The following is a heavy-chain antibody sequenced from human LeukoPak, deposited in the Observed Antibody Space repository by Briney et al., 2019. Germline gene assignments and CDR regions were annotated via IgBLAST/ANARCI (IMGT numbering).Heavy chain of an antibody. CDR3: ARDRGGPYCGGDCYFAAFDI. J-gene: IGHJ3*02. D-gene: IGHD2-21*02. CDR1: GFTFSNYA. Sequence: PGGSLRLSCAASGFTFSNYAMHWVRQAPGKGLEWLSLISYDGSNKYYADSVKGRFTISRDNSKNTLYLQMNSLRTEDAALYYCARDRGGPYCGGDCYFAAFDIWGQGTLVTVSS. CDR2: ISYDGSNK. V-gene: IGHV3-30-3*01.